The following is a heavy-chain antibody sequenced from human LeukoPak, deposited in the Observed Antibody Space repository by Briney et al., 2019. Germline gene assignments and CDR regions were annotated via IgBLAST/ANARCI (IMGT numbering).Heavy chain of an antibody. D-gene: IGHD1-26*01. CDR1: GFTVSRNY. V-gene: IGHV3-53*01. J-gene: IGHJ3*02. Sequence: GRSLRLSCAASGFTVSRNYMSWVRQAPGKGLEWVSEIYSDGSTYYAASVKGRFSISRDNSKNTAYLQMNSLRAEDTAVYYCARELREHGIFDIWGQGTMVTVSS. CDR2: IYSDGST. CDR3: ARELREHGIFDI.